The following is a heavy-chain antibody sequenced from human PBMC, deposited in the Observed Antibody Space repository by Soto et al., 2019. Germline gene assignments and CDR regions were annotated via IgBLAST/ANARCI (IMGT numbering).Heavy chain of an antibody. V-gene: IGHV4-39*01. CDR1: GGSISSSSYY. CDR3: ARHTSAYDILTGYFRDYYYYGMDV. J-gene: IGHJ6*02. Sequence: QLQLQESGPGLVKPSETLSLTCTVSGGSISSSSYYWGWIRQPPGKGLEWIGSIYYSGSTYSNPSLQSRVTISVDTSKNQFSLKLSSVTAADTAVYYCARHTSAYDILTGYFRDYYYYGMDVWGQGTTVTVSS. D-gene: IGHD3-9*01. CDR2: IYYSGST.